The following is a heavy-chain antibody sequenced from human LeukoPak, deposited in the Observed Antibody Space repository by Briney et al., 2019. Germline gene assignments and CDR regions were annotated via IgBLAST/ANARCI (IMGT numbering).Heavy chain of an antibody. CDR1: GGSFSGYY. V-gene: IGHV4-34*01. Sequence: SETLSLTCAVYGGSFSGYYWSWIRQPPGNGLEWIGEINHSGSTNYNPSLKSRVTISVDTSKNQFSLKLSSVTAADTAVYYCARYCSGGSCYDPWGQGTLVTVSS. J-gene: IGHJ5*02. CDR3: ARYCSGGSCYDP. CDR2: INHSGST. D-gene: IGHD2-15*01.